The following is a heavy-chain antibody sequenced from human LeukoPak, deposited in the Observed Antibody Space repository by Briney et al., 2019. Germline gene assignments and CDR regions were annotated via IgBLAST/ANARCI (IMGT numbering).Heavy chain of an antibody. CDR2: INSDGSST. CDR3: ARAKAGYSSGWYLWYFDY. D-gene: IGHD6-19*01. J-gene: IGHJ4*02. CDR1: GFTFSSYW. V-gene: IGHV3-74*01. Sequence: SGGSLRLSCAASGFTFSSYWMHWVRQAPGKGLVWVSRINSDGSSTSYADSVKGRFTISRDNAKNTLYLQMNSLRAEDTAVYYYARAKAGYSSGWYLWYFDYWGQGTLVTVSS.